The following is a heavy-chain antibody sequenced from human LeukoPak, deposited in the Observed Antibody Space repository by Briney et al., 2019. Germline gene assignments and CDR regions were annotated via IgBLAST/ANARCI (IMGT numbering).Heavy chain of an antibody. CDR1: GYTFTSYA. V-gene: IGHV1-3*01. CDR2: INAGNGNT. Sequence: GASVKVSCKASGYTFTSYAMHWVRQAPGQRLEWMGWINAGNGNTKYSQKFQGRVTITRDTSASTAYMELSSLRSEDTAVYYCARTGIAAAGNYYYYYGMDVWGQGTTVTVSS. D-gene: IGHD6-13*01. J-gene: IGHJ6*02. CDR3: ARTGIAAAGNYYYYYGMDV.